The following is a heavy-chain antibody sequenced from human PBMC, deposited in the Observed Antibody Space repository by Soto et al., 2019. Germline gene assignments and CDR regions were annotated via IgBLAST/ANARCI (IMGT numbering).Heavy chain of an antibody. D-gene: IGHD3-16*02. J-gene: IGHJ4*02. Sequence: SETLSLTCAVYGGSFSGYYWSWIRQPPGKGLEWIGEINHSGSTNYNPTLKRRVTIAVDTSKNQFYLNLRSVTATDTAVYYCAGSMITFGGVIVGCYWGQGTLVTVSS. CDR3: AGSMITFGGVIVGCY. V-gene: IGHV4-34*01. CDR1: GGSFSGYY. CDR2: INHSGST.